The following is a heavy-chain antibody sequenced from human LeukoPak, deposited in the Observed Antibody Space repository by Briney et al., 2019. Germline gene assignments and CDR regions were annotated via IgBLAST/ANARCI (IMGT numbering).Heavy chain of an antibody. CDR3: ARDGRQWLVTRSFDY. Sequence: GGSLRLSCAASGFIFSDYYMSWLRQAPGKGLEWVSYISTTGTTIYYADSVKGRFTISRDNTKNSLYLQMNSLRAEDTAVYYCARDGRQWLVTRSFDYWGQGTLVTVSS. CDR2: ISTTGTTI. V-gene: IGHV3-11*04. D-gene: IGHD6-19*01. J-gene: IGHJ4*02. CDR1: GFIFSDYY.